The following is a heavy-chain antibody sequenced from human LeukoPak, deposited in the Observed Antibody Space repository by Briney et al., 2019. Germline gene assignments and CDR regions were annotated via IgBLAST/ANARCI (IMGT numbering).Heavy chain of an antibody. CDR3: ARDEGNGDWVYYFDY. D-gene: IGHD4-17*01. CDR2: ISSSSSYI. V-gene: IGHV3-21*01. Sequence: GGSLRLSCAASGFAFSSYWMSWVRQAPGKGLEWVSSISSSSSYIYYADSVKGRFTISRDNAKNSLYLQMNSLRAEDTAVYYCARDEGNGDWVYYFDYWGQGTLVTVSS. J-gene: IGHJ4*02. CDR1: GFAFSSYW.